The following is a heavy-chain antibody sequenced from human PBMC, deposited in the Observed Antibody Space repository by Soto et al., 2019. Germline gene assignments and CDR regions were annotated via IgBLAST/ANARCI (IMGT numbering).Heavy chain of an antibody. CDR3: AIRMVGWYFDL. V-gene: IGHV3-23*01. J-gene: IGHJ2*01. D-gene: IGHD1-26*01. CDR1: GFTFSIYA. Sequence: EVQLLESGGGLVQPGGSLRLSCAASGFTFSIYAMNWVRQAPGKGLEWVSVISGSGGSTYYADSVKGRFTISRDNSKNTLYLQMNSLRAEDTAVYYCAIRMVGWYFDLWGRGTLVTVSS. CDR2: ISGSGGST.